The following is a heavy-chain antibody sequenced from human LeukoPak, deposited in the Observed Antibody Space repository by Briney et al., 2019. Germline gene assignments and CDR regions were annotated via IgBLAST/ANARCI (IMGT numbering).Heavy chain of an antibody. CDR1: GVSITSYY. CDR2: MYYSESP. D-gene: IGHD3-10*01. V-gene: IGHV4-59*01. J-gene: IGHJ6*03. Sequence: PSETLSLTCTVSGVSITSYYWSWIRQPPGKGLEYIGYMYYSESPNYNPSLKNRVTFSVEMSKNQFSLKLNSVTAADTAVYYCARAYGSGPYYYYMDVWGKGTTVIVSS. CDR3: ARAYGSGPYYYYMDV.